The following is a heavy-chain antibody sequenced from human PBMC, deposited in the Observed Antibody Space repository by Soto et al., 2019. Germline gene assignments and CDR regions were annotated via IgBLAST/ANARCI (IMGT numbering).Heavy chain of an antibody. CDR1: GGSISTSDYY. Sequence: SETLSLTCTVSGGSISTSDYYWSWIRQHPVRGLEWIGYVYASGDTLYNPSLESRVVISVETSENRFSLKLTSVTAADTAVYYCARDPRRTRGWHFDLWGRGTLVTVSS. V-gene: IGHV4-31*03. J-gene: IGHJ2*01. CDR3: ARDPRRTRGWHFDL. D-gene: IGHD3-10*01. CDR2: VYASGDT.